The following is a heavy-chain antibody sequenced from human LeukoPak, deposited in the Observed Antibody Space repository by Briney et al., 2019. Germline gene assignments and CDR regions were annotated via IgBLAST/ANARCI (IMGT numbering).Heavy chain of an antibody. CDR2: IYYSGIT. V-gene: IGHV4-59*01. Sequence: PSETLSLTCTVSGGSISSYYWNWIRQPPGNGLESFGYIYYSGITNYNPSLKSRVTMSVDTSNNQFSLKLSSVTAADTAVYYCARGAYCSGGSCYWYYWGQGTLVTVSS. D-gene: IGHD2-15*01. CDR3: ARGAYCSGGSCYWYY. CDR1: GGSISSYY. J-gene: IGHJ4*02.